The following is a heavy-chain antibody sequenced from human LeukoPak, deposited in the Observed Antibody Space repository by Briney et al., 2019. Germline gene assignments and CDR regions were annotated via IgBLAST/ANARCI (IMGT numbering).Heavy chain of an antibody. CDR2: INPNGGST. CDR3: ARAYNWNDKFDY. Sequence: ASVTVSCKASGYTFISYYIHWVRQAPGQGLEWMGIINPNGGSTTYAQKFQGRVTMTRDTSTSTVYMDLSSLTSEDTAVYYCARAYNWNDKFDYWGQGTLVTVSS. D-gene: IGHD1-1*01. CDR1: GYTFISYY. J-gene: IGHJ4*02. V-gene: IGHV1-46*01.